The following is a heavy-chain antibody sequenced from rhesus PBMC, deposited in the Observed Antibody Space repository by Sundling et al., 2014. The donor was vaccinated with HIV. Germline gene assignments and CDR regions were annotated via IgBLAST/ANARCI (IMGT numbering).Heavy chain of an antibody. J-gene: IGHJ4*01. Sequence: QVQLQESGPGLVKPSETLSLTCAVSGGSFIGYYWGWIRQPPGKGLDWIGYISGSSGSTDNNPSLKSRITISTDTPKNHFSLKLTSVTAADTAVYYCARDVGWGGFDYWGQGVLVTVSS. D-gene: IGHD1-44*01. CDR3: ARDVGWGGFDY. CDR2: ISGSSGST. CDR1: GGSFIGYY. V-gene: IGHV4-165*01.